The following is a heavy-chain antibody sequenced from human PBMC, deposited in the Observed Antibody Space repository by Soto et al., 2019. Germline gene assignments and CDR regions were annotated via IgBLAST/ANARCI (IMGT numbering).Heavy chain of an antibody. V-gene: IGHV3-33*03. CDR3: ARRGCVKGVCYNSYDM. D-gene: IGHD2-8*01. CDR2: IWYHGGNE. J-gene: IGHJ3*02. Sequence: VQLVESGGGVVQPGRSLRLSCAVSGFTFSDFGMHWVRQAPGKGLEWVALIWYHGGNEEYADSVKGRFSISRDNSKNTLCVQMDSLRAEDTAVYYCARRGCVKGVCYNSYDMWGQGTMVTVSS. CDR1: GFTFSDFG.